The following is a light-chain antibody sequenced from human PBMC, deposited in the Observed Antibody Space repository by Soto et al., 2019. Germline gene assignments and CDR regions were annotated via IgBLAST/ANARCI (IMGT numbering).Light chain of an antibody. CDR3: SSYTTSNTPLYV. Sequence: QSALTQPRSVSGSPGQSVTISCTGTSSDVGGYNYVSWYQQHPGKAPKLMIYDVSKRPSGVPDRFSGSQSGNTASLTISGLQAEDEANYYCSSYTTSNTPLYVFGTGTKLTVL. J-gene: IGLJ1*01. V-gene: IGLV2-11*01. CDR2: DVS. CDR1: SSDVGGYNY.